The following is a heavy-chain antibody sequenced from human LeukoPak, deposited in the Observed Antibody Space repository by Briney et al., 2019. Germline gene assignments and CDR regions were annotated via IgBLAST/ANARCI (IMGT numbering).Heavy chain of an antibody. CDR1: GFTFSSYA. D-gene: IGHD3-22*01. CDR2: ISYDGSNK. CDR3: ARDGYYYDSSGYYVFDY. Sequence: PPGGSLRLSCAASGFTFSSYAMPWVRQAPGKGLEWVAVISYDGSNKYYADSVKGRFTISRDNSKNTLYLQMNSLRAEDTAVYYCARDGYYYDSSGYYVFDYWGQGTLVTVSS. J-gene: IGHJ4*02. V-gene: IGHV3-30-3*01.